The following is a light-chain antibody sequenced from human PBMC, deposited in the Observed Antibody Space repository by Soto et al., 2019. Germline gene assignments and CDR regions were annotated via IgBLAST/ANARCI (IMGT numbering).Light chain of an antibody. CDR1: QSVSSSY. CDR2: GAS. CDR3: QQYGNSPPNT. J-gene: IGKJ2*01. V-gene: IGKV3-20*01. Sequence: EIVLTQSPGTLSLSPGERATLSCRASQSVSSSYLAWYQQKPGQAPRVLIYGASSRATGIPDRFSGSGSGTEFTLTISRLEPEDFAVYFCQQYGNSPPNTFGQGTKLEIK.